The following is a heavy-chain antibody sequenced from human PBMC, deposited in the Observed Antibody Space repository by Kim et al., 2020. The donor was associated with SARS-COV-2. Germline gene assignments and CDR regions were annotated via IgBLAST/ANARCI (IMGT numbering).Heavy chain of an antibody. Sequence: SETLSLTCTVSGGSISSSSYYWGWIRQPPGKGLEWIGSIYYSGSTYYNPSLKSRVTISVDTSKNQFSLKLCSVTAADTAVYYCARVDSSWFDYWGQGTLVTVSS. CDR2: IYYSGST. CDR1: GGSISSSSYY. CDR3: ARVDSSWFDY. J-gene: IGHJ4*02. V-gene: IGHV4-39*01. D-gene: IGHD3-10*01.